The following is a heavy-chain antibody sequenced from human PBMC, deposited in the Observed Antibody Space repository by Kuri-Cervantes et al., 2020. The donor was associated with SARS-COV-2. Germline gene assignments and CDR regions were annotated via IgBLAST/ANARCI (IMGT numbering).Heavy chain of an antibody. CDR2: IRYDGSNK. V-gene: IGHV3-30*02. CDR3: AKDQYGIVVVAAAIDN. J-gene: IGHJ4*02. D-gene: IGHD2-15*01. CDR1: GFTFSSYG. Sequence: GESLKISCAASGFTFSSYGMHWVRQAPGKGLEWVAFIRYDGSNKYYADSVKGRFTISRDNSKNTLYLQMNSLRAEDTALYYCAKDQYGIVVVAAAIDNWGQGSLVTVSS.